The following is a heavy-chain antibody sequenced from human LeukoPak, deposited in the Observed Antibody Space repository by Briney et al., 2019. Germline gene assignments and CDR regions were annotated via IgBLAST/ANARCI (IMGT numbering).Heavy chain of an antibody. V-gene: IGHV1-2*02. CDR2: INPNSGGT. D-gene: IGHD3-22*01. CDR1: GYTFTGYY. J-gene: IGHJ4*02. CDR3: ARAIRWGRKKPGGLYYYDSSGYQYYFDY. Sequence: GASVKVSCKASGYTFTGYYMHWVRQAPGQGLEWMGWINPNSGGTNYAQKFQGRVTMTRDTSISTAYMELSSLRSEDTAVYYCARAIRWGRKKPGGLYYYDSSGYQYYFDYWGQGTLVTVSS.